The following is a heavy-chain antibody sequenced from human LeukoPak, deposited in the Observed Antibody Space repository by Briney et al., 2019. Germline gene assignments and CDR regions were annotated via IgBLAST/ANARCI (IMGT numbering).Heavy chain of an antibody. CDR1: GGSISSSSYY. J-gene: IGHJ5*02. CDR3: ARDYYYGSGSYYGFDP. D-gene: IGHD3-10*01. V-gene: IGHV4-39*07. CDR2: IYYSGST. Sequence: SETLSLTCTVSGGSISSSSYYWGWIRQPPGKGLEWIGSIYYSGSTYYNPSLKSRVTISVDTSKNQFSLKLSSVTAADTAVYYCARDYYYGSGSYYGFDPWGQGTLVTVSS.